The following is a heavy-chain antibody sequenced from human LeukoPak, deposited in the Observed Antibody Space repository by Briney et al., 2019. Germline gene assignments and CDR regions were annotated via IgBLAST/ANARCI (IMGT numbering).Heavy chain of an antibody. D-gene: IGHD1-26*01. V-gene: IGHV4-39*07. CDR3: ARDPRAGMDV. CDR2: IYYSGST. CDR1: GGSISSSSYY. J-gene: IGHJ6*02. Sequence: SETLSLTCTVSGGSISSSSYYWGWIRQPPGKGLEWIGSIYYSGSTYYHPSLKSRVTISVDTSKNQFSLKLSAVTAADTAVYYCARDPRAGMDVWGQGTTVTVSS.